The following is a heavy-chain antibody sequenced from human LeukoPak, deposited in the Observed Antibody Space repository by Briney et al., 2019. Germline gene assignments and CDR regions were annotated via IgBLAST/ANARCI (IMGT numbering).Heavy chain of an antibody. Sequence: GGSLRLSCAASGFTFSSYSMNWVRQAPGKGLEWVSSISSSSSYIYYADSVKGRFTISRDNVKNSLYLQMNSLRAEDTAVYYCASFYYDFWSGYPDAFDIWGQGTMVTVSS. V-gene: IGHV3-21*04. J-gene: IGHJ3*02. CDR3: ASFYYDFWSGYPDAFDI. CDR2: ISSSSSYI. CDR1: GFTFSSYS. D-gene: IGHD3-3*01.